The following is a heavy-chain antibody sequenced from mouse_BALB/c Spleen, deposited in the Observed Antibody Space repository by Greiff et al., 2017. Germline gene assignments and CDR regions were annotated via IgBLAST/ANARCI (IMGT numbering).Heavy chain of an antibody. D-gene: IGHD1-1*01. J-gene: IGHJ3*01. Sequence: EVQLQQSGTVLARPGASVKMSCKASGYTFTSYWMHWVKQRPGQGLEWIGAIYPGNSDTSYNQKFKGKAKLTAVTSTSTAYMELSSLTNEDSAVYYCTRDGYYGSSWFAYWGQGTLVTVSA. CDR1: GYTFTSYW. CDR2: IYPGNSDT. V-gene: IGHV1-5*01. CDR3: TRDGYYGSSWFAY.